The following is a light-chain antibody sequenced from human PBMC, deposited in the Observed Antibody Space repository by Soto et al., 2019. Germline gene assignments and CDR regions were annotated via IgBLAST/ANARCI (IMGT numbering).Light chain of an antibody. V-gene: IGKV1-39*01. CDR3: QQTHTAPIT. J-gene: IGKJ5*01. Sequence: KLTQSPPSLFVSVGDRVTITCRESQAIRNSLTWYQHKSVKAPKLLIYGASNLHPGVPSRFSGSGSGTEFTLTIDSLEVEDFAIYSCQQTHTAPITFGQGTRLDI. CDR2: GAS. CDR1: QAIRNS.